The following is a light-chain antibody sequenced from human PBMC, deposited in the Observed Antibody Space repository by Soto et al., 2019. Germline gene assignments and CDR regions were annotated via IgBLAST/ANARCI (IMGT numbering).Light chain of an antibody. CDR2: DAS. CDR1: QSLIKS. CDR3: HHRGNGIT. Sequence: PGEKARLSCRASQSLIKSLAWYQQKPGQAPRLLIYDASDRAAGIPARFSGSGSGTELTVTISSLQSEDFAVYYCHHRGNGITFGQGTRLEIK. J-gene: IGKJ5*01. V-gene: IGKV3-11*01.